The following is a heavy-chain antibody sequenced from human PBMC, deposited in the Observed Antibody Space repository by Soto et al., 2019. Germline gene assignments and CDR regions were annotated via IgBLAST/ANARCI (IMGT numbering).Heavy chain of an antibody. J-gene: IGHJ6*02. Sequence: ASVKVSCKASGYSFTRYGIAWARQAPGQGLEWMGWINTYNGNTNYAQNLQGRVTLTTDTSTSTAYMELTSLRSNDTAIYYCARDPSYYGMDAWGQGTTVTVSS. CDR1: GYSFTRYG. V-gene: IGHV1-18*01. CDR2: INTYNGNT. CDR3: ARDPSYYGMDA.